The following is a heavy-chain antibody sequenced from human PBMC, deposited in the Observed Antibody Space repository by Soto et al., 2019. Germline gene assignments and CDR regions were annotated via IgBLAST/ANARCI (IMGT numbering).Heavy chain of an antibody. D-gene: IGHD3-9*01. J-gene: IGHJ4*02. V-gene: IGHV4-31*03. CDR2: ISDSGNT. Sequence: QVQLQESGPELVKPSQTLTLTCTVSGGSISSGGYYWSWIRQHPGKGLEWIGHISDSGNTYYNPSLKRRLTLSVDTSKNHFSLNLSAVTAADTAVYYCARTTFYDIFTAYYSLFDYWGQGTLVTVSS. CDR1: GGSISSGGYY. CDR3: ARTTFYDIFTAYYSLFDY.